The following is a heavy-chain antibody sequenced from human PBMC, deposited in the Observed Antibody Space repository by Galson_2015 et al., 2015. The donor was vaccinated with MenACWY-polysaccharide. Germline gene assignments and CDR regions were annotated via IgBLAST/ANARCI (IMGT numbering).Heavy chain of an antibody. CDR1: GLSLSDIGEG. Sequence: PALVKPTQTLTPTCTFSGLSLSDIGEGVGWIRQPPGKAPEWLALIYWAGDERYSPSLKTRLSITKDASKNQVVLKMTNMDPVDTATYYCVHSHWLQENYFDPWGQGTLVAVSS. D-gene: IGHD5-24*01. CDR3: VHSHWLQENYFDP. J-gene: IGHJ5*02. V-gene: IGHV2-5*02. CDR2: IYWAGDE.